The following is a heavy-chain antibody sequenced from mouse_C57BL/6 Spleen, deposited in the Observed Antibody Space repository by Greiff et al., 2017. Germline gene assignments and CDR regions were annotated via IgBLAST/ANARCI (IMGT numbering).Heavy chain of an antibody. D-gene: IGHD3-2*02. J-gene: IGHJ3*01. CDR3: ARSDSSGYTFAY. CDR2: IYPRSGNT. Sequence: QVQLQQSGAELARPGASVKLSCKASGYTFTSYGISWVKQRTGQGLEWIGEIYPRSGNTYYNEKFKGKATLTADKSSSTAYMELRSLTSEDSAVYFCARSDSSGYTFAYWGQGTLVTVSA. V-gene: IGHV1-81*01. CDR1: GYTFTSYG.